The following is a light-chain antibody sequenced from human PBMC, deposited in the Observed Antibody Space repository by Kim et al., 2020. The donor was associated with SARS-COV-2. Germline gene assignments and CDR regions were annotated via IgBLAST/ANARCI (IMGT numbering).Light chain of an antibody. Sequence: SVGDRVTITCRASQSINNYLAWYQHKPGKVPKLLIHAASTLLSGVPSRFSGSGSGTDFTLTISSLQPEDVATYYCQKYNSAPSLTFGGGTKVDFK. CDR1: QSINNY. CDR2: AAS. CDR3: QKYNSAPSLT. V-gene: IGKV1-27*01. J-gene: IGKJ4*01.